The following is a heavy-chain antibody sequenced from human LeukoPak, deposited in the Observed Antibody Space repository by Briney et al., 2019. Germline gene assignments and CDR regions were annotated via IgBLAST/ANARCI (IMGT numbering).Heavy chain of an antibody. J-gene: IGHJ6*02. CDR2: INPNSGGT. D-gene: IGHD2/OR15-2a*01. V-gene: IGHV1-2*02. CDR1: GGTFSSYA. Sequence: ASVKVSCKASGGTFSSYAISWVRQAPGQGLEWMGWINPNSGGTNYAQKFQGRVTMTRDTSISTAYMELSRLRSDDTAVYYCARGDSITYYYCGRDVWGRGNTVTVSS. CDR3: ARGDSITYYYCGRDV.